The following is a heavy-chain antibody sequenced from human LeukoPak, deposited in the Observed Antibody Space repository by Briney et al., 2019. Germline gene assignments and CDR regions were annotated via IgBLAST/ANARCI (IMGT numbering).Heavy chain of an antibody. CDR1: GYTLTELS. CDR3: ATHRITGWYRGIGDY. CDR2: FDPEDGET. V-gene: IGHV1-24*01. Sequence: ASVKDSCKVSGYTLTELSMHWVRQAPGKGLEWMGGFDPEDGETIYAQKFQGRVTMTEDTSTDTAYMELSSLRSEDTAVYYCATHRITGWYRGIGDYWGQGTLVTVSS. J-gene: IGHJ4*02. D-gene: IGHD6-19*01.